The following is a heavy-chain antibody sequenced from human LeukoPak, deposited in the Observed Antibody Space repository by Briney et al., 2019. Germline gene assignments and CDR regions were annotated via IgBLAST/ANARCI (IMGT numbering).Heavy chain of an antibody. CDR2: IKQDGSET. Sequence: GGSLRLSCAASGFTFSGYWMTWVRQSPGKGLEWVANIKQDGSETYYVDSVKGRFTISRDDVKNSLYLQMNSLRADDTAVYYCAITLALTYWGQGTLVTVSS. V-gene: IGHV3-7*01. CDR3: AITLALTY. J-gene: IGHJ4*02. CDR1: GFTFSGYW.